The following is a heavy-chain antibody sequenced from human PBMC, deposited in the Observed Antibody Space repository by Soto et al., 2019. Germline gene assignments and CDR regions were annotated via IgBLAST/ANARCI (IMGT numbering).Heavy chain of an antibody. V-gene: IGHV3-33*01. CDR3: ARTPKSSPYYFDY. CDR2: IWYDGSNK. CDR1: GFTFSNYG. J-gene: IGHJ4*02. Sequence: QVQLVESGGGVVQPGRSLRLSCAASGFTFSNYGMHWVRQAPGKGLEWVAVIWYDGSNKYYADSVKGRFTISRVSSKNTLYLQMNSLRAEDTAVYYCARTPKSSPYYFDYWGQGTLVTVSS.